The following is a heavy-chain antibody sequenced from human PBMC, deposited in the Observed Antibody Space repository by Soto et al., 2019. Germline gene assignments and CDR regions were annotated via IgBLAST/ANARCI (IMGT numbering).Heavy chain of an antibody. Sequence: GGSLRLSCVGSGFNFRIYTMNWVRQAPGKGPEWVSSISQTGDYIFYADSVKGRFTISRDNSKSTLYLQMNSLRAEDTAVYYCAREVVPGAFLDYWGQGTLVTVSS. CDR1: GFNFRIYT. D-gene: IGHD2-2*01. J-gene: IGHJ4*02. CDR3: AREVVPGAFLDY. CDR2: ISQTGDYI. V-gene: IGHV3-21*01.